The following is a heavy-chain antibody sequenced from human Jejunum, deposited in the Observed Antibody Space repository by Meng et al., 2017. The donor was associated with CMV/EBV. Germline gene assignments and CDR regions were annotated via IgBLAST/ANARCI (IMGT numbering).Heavy chain of an antibody. Sequence: SGDTLSDYDINWVRQAAGQGLEWMGWMTPKFGTTRYAEKFQGRITLTRNTSINTAYMELSSLKSDDTAVYYCARKRSAIGGVWFDPWGQGTLVTVSS. D-gene: IGHD3-16*01. V-gene: IGHV1-8*03. CDR2: MTPKFGTT. J-gene: IGHJ5*02. CDR3: ARKRSAIGGVWFDP. CDR1: GDTLSDYD.